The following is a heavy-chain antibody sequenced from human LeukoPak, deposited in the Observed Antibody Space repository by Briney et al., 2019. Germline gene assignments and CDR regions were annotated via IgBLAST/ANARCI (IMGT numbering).Heavy chain of an antibody. CDR3: ARLSASDFGVVHAFDY. Sequence: GSLRLSCAVYGGSFSGYYWSWIRQPPGKGLEWIGEINHSGSTNYNPSLKSRVTISVDTSKNQFSLKLSSVTAADTAVYYCARLSASDFGVVHAFDYWGQGTLVTVSS. CDR1: GGSFSGYY. D-gene: IGHD3-3*01. J-gene: IGHJ4*02. CDR2: INHSGST. V-gene: IGHV4-34*01.